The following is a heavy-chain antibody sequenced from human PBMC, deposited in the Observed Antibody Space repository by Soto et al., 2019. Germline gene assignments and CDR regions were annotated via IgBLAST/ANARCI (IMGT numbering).Heavy chain of an antibody. J-gene: IGHJ4*02. D-gene: IGHD5-12*01. V-gene: IGHV3-33*03. Sequence: PGGSLRLSCAASGFTFSSYGMQWVRQAPGKGLEWLALIWYDGSNIDYADSVKGRFTISRDNSKNSLYLQMKSLKAEDTAVYYCVLWPRNGYNTWGRGTRVTVSS. CDR3: VLWPRNGYNT. CDR2: IWYDGSNI. CDR1: GFTFSSYG.